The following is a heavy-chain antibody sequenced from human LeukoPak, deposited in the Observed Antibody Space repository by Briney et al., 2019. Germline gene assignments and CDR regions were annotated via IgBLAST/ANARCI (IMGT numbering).Heavy chain of an antibody. CDR1: GESFSAFS. CDR2: ISHRGRT. Sequence: PSETLSLTCAVYGESFSAFSWNWLRQSPGRGLEWIGEISHRGRTTYNPSLNSRVIISVDASKNQFSLNLTSVTAADTAVYYCARGMVVKFPYMDVWGQGATVTVSS. CDR3: ARGMVVKFPYMDV. D-gene: IGHD3-22*01. V-gene: IGHV4-34*01. J-gene: IGHJ6*03.